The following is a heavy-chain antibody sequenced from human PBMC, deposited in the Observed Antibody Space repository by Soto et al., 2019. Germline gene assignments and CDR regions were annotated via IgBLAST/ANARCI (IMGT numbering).Heavy chain of an antibody. CDR2: ISAYNGNT. CDR1: GYTFTSYG. D-gene: IGHD6-13*01. V-gene: IGHV1-18*01. J-gene: IGHJ6*02. Sequence: QVQLVQSGAEVKKPGASVKVSCKASGYTFTSYGISWVRQAPGQGLEWMGWISAYNGNTNYAQKLQGRVTMTTDTSRSAAYRELRSLRSDDTAVYYCAREGEGAAGYYYYYGMDVWGQGTTVTVSS. CDR3: AREGEGAAGYYYYYGMDV.